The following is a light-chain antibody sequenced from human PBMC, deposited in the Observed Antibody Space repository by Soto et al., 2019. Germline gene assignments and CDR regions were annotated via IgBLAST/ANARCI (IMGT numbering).Light chain of an antibody. Sequence: VLTQSPATLSLSPRAAATLSCRASQFLSSYLAWYQQKPGQPPRLLIYDTSNRAAGIPARFSGSRSGTDFTLTISSLEPEDFAVYFCHQRNKFGQGTRLE. CDR1: QFLSSY. J-gene: IGKJ5*01. V-gene: IGKV3-11*01. CDR2: DTS. CDR3: HQRNK.